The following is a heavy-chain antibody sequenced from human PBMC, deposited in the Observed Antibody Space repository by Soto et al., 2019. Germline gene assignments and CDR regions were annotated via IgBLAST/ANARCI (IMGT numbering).Heavy chain of an antibody. D-gene: IGHD6-6*01. V-gene: IGHV1-69*01. CDR2: IIPIFGTA. Sequence: QVQLVQSGAEVKKPGSSVKVSCKASGGTFSSYAISWVRQAPGQGLEWMGGIIPIFGTANYAQKFQGRVTITADESTSTADMELSSLRSEDTAVYYCARRQGLAARPMFWFDPWGQGTLVTVSS. CDR3: ARRQGLAARPMFWFDP. CDR1: GGTFSSYA. J-gene: IGHJ5*02.